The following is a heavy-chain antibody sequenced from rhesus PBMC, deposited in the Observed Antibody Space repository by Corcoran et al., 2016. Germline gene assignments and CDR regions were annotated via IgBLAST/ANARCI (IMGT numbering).Heavy chain of an antibody. CDR3: ARPHYYGGSYFDY. CDR1: GGSISSSNW. J-gene: IGHJ4*01. CDR2: IYGSGWST. Sequence: QVQLQESGPAVVKPSETPSLTCAVPGGSISSSNWWSGIRQSPGKGLEWIGGIYGSGWSTEYSPSLKRRITISIDTSTNQFALKLSSVTAADTAVYYCARPHYYGGSYFDYWGQGVLVTVSS. V-gene: IGHV4-93*02. D-gene: IGHD3-16*01.